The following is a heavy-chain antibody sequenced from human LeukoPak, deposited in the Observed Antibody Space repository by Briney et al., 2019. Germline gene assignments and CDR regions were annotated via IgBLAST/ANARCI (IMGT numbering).Heavy chain of an antibody. CDR3: ARGVGYKNNYYYYMDV. CDR1: GGSISSYY. Sequence: PSETLSLTCTVSGGSISSYYWSWIRQPAGKGLEWIGRIYTSGSTNYNPSLKSRVTISVDTSKNQFSLKLSSVTAADTAVYYCARGVGYKNNYYYYMDVWGKGTTVTVSS. V-gene: IGHV4-4*07. CDR2: IYTSGST. D-gene: IGHD5-24*01. J-gene: IGHJ6*03.